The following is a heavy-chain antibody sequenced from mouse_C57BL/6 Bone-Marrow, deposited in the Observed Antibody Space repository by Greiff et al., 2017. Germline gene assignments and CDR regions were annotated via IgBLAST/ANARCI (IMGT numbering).Heavy chain of an antibody. J-gene: IGHJ2*01. V-gene: IGHV1-47*01. CDR1: GYTFTTYP. Sequence: QVQLKPSWAELVKPGASVKMSCKASGYTFTTYPIEWMKQNHGKSLEWIGNFHPYNDDTKYNEKFKGKATLTVEKSSSTVYLELSRLTSDDSAVYYCARGGNYGGYYFDYWGQGTTLTVSS. CDR3: ARGGNYGGYYFDY. CDR2: FHPYNDDT. D-gene: IGHD2-1*01.